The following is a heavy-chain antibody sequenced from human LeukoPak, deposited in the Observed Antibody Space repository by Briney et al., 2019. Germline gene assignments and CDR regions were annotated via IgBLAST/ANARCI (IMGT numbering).Heavy chain of an antibody. D-gene: IGHD3-10*02. J-gene: IGHJ6*04. CDR1: GFTFRNYY. CDR2: IDRDGSDK. Sequence: GGSLRLSCVASGFTFRNYYMSWVRQAPGKGLEGVANIDRDGSDKYYVDSVKGRFTISRDNAKNSLYLQMNSLRAEDTAVYYCAELGITMIGGVWGKGTTVTISS. CDR3: AELGITMIGGV. V-gene: IGHV3-7*01.